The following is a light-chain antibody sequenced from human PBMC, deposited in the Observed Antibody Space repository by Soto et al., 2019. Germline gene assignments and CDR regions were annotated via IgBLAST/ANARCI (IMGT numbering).Light chain of an antibody. CDR3: QQYYNWPMYT. V-gene: IGKV3-15*01. CDR1: QSVRSS. CDR2: CAS. J-gene: IGKJ2*01. Sequence: EIVMTQSPATLSVSPGERATLSCRASQSVRSSLAWYQQRPGQAPRLLIYCASTSSSGIPARFSGSGSGTKFSLTISSLQYEDFAVYYCQQYYNWPMYTFGLGTKLEI.